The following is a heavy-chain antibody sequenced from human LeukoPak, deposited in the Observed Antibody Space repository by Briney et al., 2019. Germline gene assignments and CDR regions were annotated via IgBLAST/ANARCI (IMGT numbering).Heavy chain of an antibody. V-gene: IGHV4-34*01. J-gene: IGHJ3*02. D-gene: IGHD1-26*01. Sequence: SETLSLTCAVYGGSFSGYYWSWIRQPPGKGLEWIGEINHSGSTNYNPSLKSRVTISVDTSKNQFSLKLSSVTAADTAVYYCASPGTPPSYYAFDIWGQGTMDTVSS. CDR3: ASPGTPPSYYAFDI. CDR1: GGSFSGYY. CDR2: INHSGST.